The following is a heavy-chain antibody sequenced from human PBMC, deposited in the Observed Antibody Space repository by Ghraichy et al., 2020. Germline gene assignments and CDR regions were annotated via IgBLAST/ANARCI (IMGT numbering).Heavy chain of an antibody. Sequence: GGSLRLSCAASGFTFSSYGMHWVHQAPGKGLEWVAVIWYDGSNKYYADSVKGRFTISRDNSKNTLYLQMNSLRAEDTAVYYCARGKRYYYDSSGYYYHFDYWGQGTLVTVSS. CDR2: IWYDGSNK. D-gene: IGHD3-22*01. CDR1: GFTFSSYG. J-gene: IGHJ4*02. V-gene: IGHV3-33*01. CDR3: ARGKRYYYDSSGYYYHFDY.